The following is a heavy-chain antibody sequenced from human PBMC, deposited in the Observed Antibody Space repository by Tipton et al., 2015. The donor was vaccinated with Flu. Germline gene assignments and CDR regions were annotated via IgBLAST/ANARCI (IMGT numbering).Heavy chain of an antibody. CDR1: GGPISSYY. V-gene: IGHV4-4*07. CDR2: IYTSGST. CDR3: ARDTSYSSSWYRSDDAFDI. J-gene: IGHJ3*02. Sequence: TLSLTCTVSGGPISSYYWSWIRQPAGKGLEWIGRIYTSGSTNYNPSLKSRVTMSVDTSKNQFSLKLSSVTAADTAVYYCARDTSYSSSWYRSDDAFDIWGQGTMVTVSS. D-gene: IGHD6-13*01.